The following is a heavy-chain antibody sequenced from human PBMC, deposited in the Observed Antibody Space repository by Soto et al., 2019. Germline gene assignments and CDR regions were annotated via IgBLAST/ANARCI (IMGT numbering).Heavy chain of an antibody. CDR2: ISGSGTTI. V-gene: IGHV3-11*04. J-gene: IGHJ5*02. CDR1: GFTFSDYY. D-gene: IGHD6-19*01. Sequence: GGSLRLSCAASGFTFSDYYMSWIRQAPGKGLEWVSYISGSGTTIYYADSVKGRFTVSRDNAKNSLYLQMNSLRAEDMAVYYCARTWYSSGWGWFDPWGQGTLVTVSS. CDR3: ARTWYSSGWGWFDP.